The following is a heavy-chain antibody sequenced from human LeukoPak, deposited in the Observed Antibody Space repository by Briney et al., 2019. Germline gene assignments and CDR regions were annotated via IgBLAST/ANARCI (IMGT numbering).Heavy chain of an antibody. CDR1: GFSISNFW. CDR2: INSDGSST. V-gene: IGHV3-74*01. J-gene: IGHJ4*02. Sequence: GGSLRLSCAASGFSISNFWMHWVRQAPGKGLVWVSRINSDGSSTTYADSVKGRFTTSRDNAKSSLYLQMSSLRAEDTAVYYCARGSSWSYDYWGRGTLVTVSS. D-gene: IGHD6-13*01. CDR3: ARGSSWSYDY.